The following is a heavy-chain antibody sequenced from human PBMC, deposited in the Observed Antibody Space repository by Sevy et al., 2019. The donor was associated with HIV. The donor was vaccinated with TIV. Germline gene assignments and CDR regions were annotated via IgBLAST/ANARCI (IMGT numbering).Heavy chain of an antibody. CDR2: ISGSGGST. D-gene: IGHD4-17*01. CDR3: AKGLHIHLTVPDYFDY. J-gene: IGHJ4*02. V-gene: IGHV3-23*01. Sequence: WGSLRLSCAASGFTFSSYAMSWVRQAPGKGLEWVSAISGSGGSTYYADSVKGRFTISRDNSKNTLYLQMNSLRAEDTAVYYCAKGLHIHLTVPDYFDYWGQGTLVTVSS. CDR1: GFTFSSYA.